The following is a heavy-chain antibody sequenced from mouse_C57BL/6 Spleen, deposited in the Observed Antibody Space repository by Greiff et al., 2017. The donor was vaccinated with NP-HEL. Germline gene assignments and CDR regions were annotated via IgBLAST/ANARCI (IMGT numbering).Heavy chain of an antibody. D-gene: IGHD2-4*01. CDR3: ASVSSYYDYDDYYAMDY. CDR2: IDPSDSET. CDR1: GYTFTSSW. J-gene: IGHJ4*01. V-gene: IGHV1-52*01. Sequence: VQLQQPGAELVRPGSSVKLSCKASGYTFTSSWMHWVKQRPIQGLEWIGNIDPSDSETHYNQKFKDKATLTVDKSSSTAYRQLSSLTSEDSAVYYCASVSSYYDYDDYYAMDYWGQGTSVTVSA.